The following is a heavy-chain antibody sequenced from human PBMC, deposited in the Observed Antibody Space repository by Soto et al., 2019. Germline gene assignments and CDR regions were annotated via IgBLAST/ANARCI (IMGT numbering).Heavy chain of an antibody. CDR1: GGSFSGYY. J-gene: IGHJ4*02. CDR2: INHSGST. D-gene: IGHD4-17*01. V-gene: IGHV4-34*01. Sequence: SETLSLTCAVYGGSFSGYYWSWIRPPPGKGLEWIGEINHSGSTNYNPSLKSRVTISVDTSKNQFSLKLSSVTAADTAVYYCAREHRTYGDSPPGNYFDYWGQGTLVTVSS. CDR3: AREHRTYGDSPPGNYFDY.